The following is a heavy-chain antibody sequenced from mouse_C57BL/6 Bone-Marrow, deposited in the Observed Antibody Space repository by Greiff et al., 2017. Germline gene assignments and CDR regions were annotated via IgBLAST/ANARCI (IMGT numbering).Heavy chain of an antibody. D-gene: IGHD2-4*01. Sequence: EVKVVESGGGLVQSGRSLRLSCATSGFTFSDFYMEWVRQAPGKGREWIAASRNKANDYTKEYSASVKGRFIVSRDSSQSILYLQMNALRAEYTAIYYCARDAIYYDYHYYAMDYWGQGTSVTVSA. CDR3: ARDAIYYDYHYYAMDY. V-gene: IGHV7-1*01. CDR2: SRNKANDYTK. J-gene: IGHJ4*01. CDR1: GFTFSDFY.